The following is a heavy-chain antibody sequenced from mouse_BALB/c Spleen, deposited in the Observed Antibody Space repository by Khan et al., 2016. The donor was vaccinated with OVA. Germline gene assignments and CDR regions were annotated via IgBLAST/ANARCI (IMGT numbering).Heavy chain of an antibody. CDR3: ARGYYYGTYAMDY. CDR2: IYPGNVNT. Sequence: QVQLQQSGPELVQPGASVRISCKASGSTFTNFYIHWVKQRPGQGPEWIGWIYPGNVNTQYNENFKGKATLTADKSSSTAYMLLSSLTSEDSAVYFCARGYYYGTYAMDYWGQGTSVIVSS. CDR1: GSTFTNFY. V-gene: IGHV1S56*01. J-gene: IGHJ4*01. D-gene: IGHD1-1*01.